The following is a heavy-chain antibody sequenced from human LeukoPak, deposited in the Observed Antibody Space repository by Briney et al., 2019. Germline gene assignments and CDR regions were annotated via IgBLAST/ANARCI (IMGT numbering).Heavy chain of an antibody. CDR1: GYTFTGYY. CDR3: ARASSSWYEWGDYYYMDV. Sequence: GASVKVSCKASGYTFTGYYMHWVRQAPGQGLERMGWINPNSGNTGYAQKFQGRVTLTRNTSISTAYMELSSLRSEDTAVYYCARASSSWYEWGDYYYMDVWGKGTTVTVSS. V-gene: IGHV1-8*03. D-gene: IGHD6-13*01. J-gene: IGHJ6*03. CDR2: INPNSGNT.